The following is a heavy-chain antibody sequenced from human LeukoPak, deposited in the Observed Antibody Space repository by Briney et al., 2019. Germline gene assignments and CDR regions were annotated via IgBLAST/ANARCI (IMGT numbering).Heavy chain of an antibody. V-gene: IGHV3-23*01. J-gene: IGHJ4*02. CDR3: TKGTWIQLWSLFDS. D-gene: IGHD5-18*01. CDR1: RFTFSNYV. CDR2: IGGSDGST. Sequence: GGSLGLSCAASRFTFSNYVMNWVRQAPGKGLEWVSGIGGSDGSTYYADSVKGRFTISRDNSKNTLYLQMNSLRAEDTALYYCTKGTWIQLWSLFDSWGQGTLVTVSS.